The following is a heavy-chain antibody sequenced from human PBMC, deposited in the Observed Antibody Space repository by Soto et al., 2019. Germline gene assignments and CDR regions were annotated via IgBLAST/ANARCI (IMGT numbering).Heavy chain of an antibody. CDR2: IYYTGST. CDR1: GGSISDYY. Sequence: QVQLQESGPGLVKPSETLSLTCTVSGGSISDYYWSWVRQPPGKRLQWIGYIYYTGSTNYNPSLKTRVTISLATSENQFSLKLSSVTAADTAVYYCARGRHWLDFWGQGTLLTVSS. J-gene: IGHJ4*02. CDR3: ARGRHWLDF. V-gene: IGHV4-59*01. D-gene: IGHD6-19*01.